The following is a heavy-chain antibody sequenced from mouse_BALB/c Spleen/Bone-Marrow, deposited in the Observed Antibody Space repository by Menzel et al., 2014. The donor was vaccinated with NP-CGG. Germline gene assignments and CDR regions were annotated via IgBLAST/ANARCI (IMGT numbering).Heavy chain of an antibody. CDR2: INPYNDGT. CDR3: ARRISDGYYLDY. D-gene: IGHD2-3*01. Sequence: QLVESGPELVKPGASVKMSCKASGYTFTTYVMHWVKQKPGQGLEWIGYINPYNDGTKYNERFKGKATLTPDKSSNTAYMELSSLTSEDSAVYYCARRISDGYYLDYWGQGTTLTVSS. J-gene: IGHJ2*01. CDR1: GYTFTTYV. V-gene: IGHV1-14*01.